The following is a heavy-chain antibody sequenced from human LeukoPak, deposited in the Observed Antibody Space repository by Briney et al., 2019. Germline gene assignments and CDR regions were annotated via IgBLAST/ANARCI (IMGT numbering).Heavy chain of an antibody. V-gene: IGHV4-59*12. J-gene: IGHJ4*02. CDR3: ARGPSITILD. CDR1: GDSISNYY. D-gene: IGHD3-9*01. Sequence: SETLSLTCTVSGDSISNYYWSWIRQPPGKGPEWLGQIYYSGSTTYNPSLKSRVTISVDTSKNQFSLELTSVTAADTAVYYCARGPSITILDWGQGTLVTVSS. CDR2: IYYSGST.